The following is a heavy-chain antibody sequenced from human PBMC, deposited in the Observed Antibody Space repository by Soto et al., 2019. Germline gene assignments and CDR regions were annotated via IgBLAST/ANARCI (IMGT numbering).Heavy chain of an antibody. V-gene: IGHV3-11*01. CDR3: ARVSNFGLAPDY. CDR1: GFTFSDYS. J-gene: IGHJ4*02. CDR2: ISSTGNIL. D-gene: IGHD3-3*01. Sequence: PGGSLRLSCAASGFTFSDYSLSWIRQAPGKGLEWLSTISSTGNILDYADSVKGRFAISRDNARKSLYLQLDGLSAEDTAMYYCARVSNFGLAPDYWGQGTLVTVSS.